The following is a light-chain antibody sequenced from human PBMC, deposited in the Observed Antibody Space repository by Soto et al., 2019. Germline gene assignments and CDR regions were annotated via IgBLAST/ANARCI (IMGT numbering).Light chain of an antibody. CDR3: QQYGGSPIT. Sequence: EIVLTQSPGTLSLSPGERATLSCRASQSVSSGYLAWYQHKPGQAPRLLIYRASGRATGIPARFSGSGSGTDFTLTISSLEPEDFVLYYCQQYGGSPITFGQGTRLEI. V-gene: IGKV3-20*01. J-gene: IGKJ5*01. CDR1: QSVSSGY. CDR2: RAS.